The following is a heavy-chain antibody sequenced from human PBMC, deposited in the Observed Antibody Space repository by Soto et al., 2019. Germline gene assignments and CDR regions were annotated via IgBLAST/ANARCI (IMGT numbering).Heavy chain of an antibody. CDR1: GYTFTGHY. CDR3: ARDLYTSGWLDS. J-gene: IGHJ4*02. Sequence: QVQLVQSGAEVKKPGASVKVSCKASGYTFTGHYMHWVRQAPGQGLEWMGWINPNSGATNYTQKFQGRVTMTRDTSIPTAYMELSRLRSDDTAVYYCARDLYTSGWLDSWGQGTLVIVSS. D-gene: IGHD6-19*01. CDR2: INPNSGAT. V-gene: IGHV1-2*02.